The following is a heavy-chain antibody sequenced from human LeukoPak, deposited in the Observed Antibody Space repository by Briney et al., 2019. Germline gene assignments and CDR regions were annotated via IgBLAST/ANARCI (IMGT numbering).Heavy chain of an antibody. CDR3: ARVSLSTSGYDDALEI. CDR2: IGRHGDT. Sequence: PGGSLRLSCAASGFTLSNYDMHWVRQPTGKGPEWVSAIGRHGDTYYAASVKGRFTISREYAKNSLYLQMNSLRVGDTAVYYCARVSLSTSGYDDALEIWGQGTVVTVSS. D-gene: IGHD5-12*01. V-gene: IGHV3-13*04. J-gene: IGHJ3*02. CDR1: GFTLSNYD.